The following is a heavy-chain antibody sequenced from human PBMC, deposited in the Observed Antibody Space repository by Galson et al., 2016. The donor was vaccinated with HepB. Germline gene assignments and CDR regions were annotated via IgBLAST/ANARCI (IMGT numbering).Heavy chain of an antibody. J-gene: IGHJ6*02. CDR3: AGHLRMGRTSNGLDV. Sequence: CAISGDRVSSNNAIWNWIRQSPSRGLEWLGRTYYRSKWYNDYGVSVKSRITISPDTSKNQFSLQLTSVTPEDTAVYYCAGHLRMGRTSNGLDVWGQGTTVTVSS. CDR1: GDRVSSNNAI. CDR2: TYYRSKWYN. D-gene: IGHD1/OR15-1a*01. V-gene: IGHV6-1*01.